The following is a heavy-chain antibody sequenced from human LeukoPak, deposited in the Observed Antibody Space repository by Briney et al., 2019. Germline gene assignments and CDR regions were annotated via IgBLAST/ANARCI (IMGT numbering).Heavy chain of an antibody. CDR2: INHSGST. CDR3: ARGRLRRPIDY. J-gene: IGHJ4*02. CDR1: GGSFSGYY. Sequence: SETLSLTCAVYGGSFSGYYWSWIRQPPGKGLEWIGEINHSGSTNYNPSLKSRVTISVDTSKNQFSLKLSFVTAADTAVYYCARGRLRRPIDYWGQGTLVTVSS. V-gene: IGHV4-34*01.